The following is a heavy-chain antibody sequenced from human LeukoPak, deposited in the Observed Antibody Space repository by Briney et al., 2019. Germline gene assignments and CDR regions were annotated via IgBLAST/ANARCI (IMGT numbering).Heavy chain of an antibody. D-gene: IGHD4-17*01. V-gene: IGHV4-39*01. CDR3: ARQEDGDSSWFDP. CDR2: IYYSGST. CDR1: GGSISSSSYY. Sequence: PSETLSLTCTVSGGSISSSSYYWGWIRQPPGKGLEWLGSIYYSGSTYYNPSLKSRVTISVDTSKNQFSLKLSSVTAADTAVYYCARQEDGDSSWFDPWGQGTLVTVSS. J-gene: IGHJ5*02.